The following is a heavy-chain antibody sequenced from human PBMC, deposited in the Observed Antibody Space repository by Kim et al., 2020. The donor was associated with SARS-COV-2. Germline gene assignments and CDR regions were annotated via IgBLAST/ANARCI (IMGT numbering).Heavy chain of an antibody. CDR2: INSGKGNT. CDR1: GYTFTTYN. CDR3: VTGGGPA. Sequence: ASVKVSCKASGYTFTTYNIHWVRQAPGQGLEWMGWINSGKGNTKYSQKFKGRVSISRDTSASTAYMELSSLGSEDTAVYYCVTGGGPAWGQGTLVTVSS. J-gene: IGHJ4*02. V-gene: IGHV1-3*04. D-gene: IGHD5-12*01.